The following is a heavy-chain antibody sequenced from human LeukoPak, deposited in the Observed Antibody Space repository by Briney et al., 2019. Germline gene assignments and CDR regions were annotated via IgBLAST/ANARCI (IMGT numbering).Heavy chain of an antibody. CDR2: ISGRGGTT. CDR3: AKDHVSRGVMDLDY. J-gene: IGHJ4*02. Sequence: GGSLRLFCAASGLTFSSYGMSSARQAPGKGLEWVSAISGRGGTTYSADTVKGRFTISRYNSKSTLYLQMNSLRAEDTAVYYCAKDHVSRGVMDLDYRGQGTLVTVSA. CDR1: GLTFSSYG. V-gene: IGHV3-23*01. D-gene: IGHD3-10*01.